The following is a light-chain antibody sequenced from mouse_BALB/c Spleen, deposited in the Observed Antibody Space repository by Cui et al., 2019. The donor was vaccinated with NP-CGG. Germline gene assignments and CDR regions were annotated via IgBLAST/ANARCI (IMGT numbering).Light chain of an antibody. V-gene: IGLV1*01. CDR1: TGAVTTNNY. CDR3: ALWYSNHWV. J-gene: IGLJ1*01. CDR2: GTN. Sequence: QSAGSLESALSTSPGETVTLTCRSSTGAVTTNNYANWVQEKPDHLFTGLIGGTNNRAPGVPARFSGSLIGDKAALTITGAQTEDEAIYFCALWYSNHWVFGGGTKLTVL.